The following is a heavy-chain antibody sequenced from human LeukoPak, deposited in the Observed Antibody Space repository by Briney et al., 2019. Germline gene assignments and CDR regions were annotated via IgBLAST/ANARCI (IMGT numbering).Heavy chain of an antibody. CDR2: INAGNGSP. CDR3: ARGNDPDY. D-gene: IGHD3-10*01. Sequence: ASVKVSCKASGYTLTRYGMQWVRQAPGQRLEWMGWINAGNGSPKYSQNFQGRVSITRDTSASVVYMELSSLTSEDTAVYYCARGNDPDYWGQGTLVTVSS. V-gene: IGHV1-3*01. CDR1: GYTLTRYG. J-gene: IGHJ4*02.